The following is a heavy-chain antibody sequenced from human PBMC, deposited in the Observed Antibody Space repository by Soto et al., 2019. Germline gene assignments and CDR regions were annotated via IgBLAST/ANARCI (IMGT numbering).Heavy chain of an antibody. CDR1: GFSFSSYA. D-gene: IGHD3-3*01. J-gene: IGHJ4*02. CDR3: ARWSYLDY. Sequence: DVQLLESGGGVVQPGGSLRLSCAASGFSFSSYAMSWVRQAPGKGLEWVSTISGSDGKTFYAYSVKGRFSISRDTSKKTLYLQMNSLRADDTAVYYCARWSYLDYWGQGTRVTVSS. CDR2: ISGSDGKT. V-gene: IGHV3-23*01.